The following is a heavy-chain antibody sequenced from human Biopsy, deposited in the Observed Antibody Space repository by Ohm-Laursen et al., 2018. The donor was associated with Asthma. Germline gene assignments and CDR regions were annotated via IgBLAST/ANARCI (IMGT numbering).Heavy chain of an antibody. Sequence: TLSLTRLFSGPSITTSPSYWTWLRLLPGRGLGWIGCIYYSGETFFNPSLKNPLFMSLDSSKNQFSLKMTSVTVADTAVYFCARNLPGYTYGPFEDWGQGTLVTVSS. V-gene: IGHV4-31*01. CDR3: ARNLPGYTYGPFED. J-gene: IGHJ4*02. D-gene: IGHD5-18*01. CDR2: IYYSGET. CDR1: GPSITTSPSY.